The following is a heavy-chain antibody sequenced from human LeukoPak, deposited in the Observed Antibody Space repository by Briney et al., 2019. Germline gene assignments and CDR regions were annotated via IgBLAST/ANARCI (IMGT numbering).Heavy chain of an antibody. CDR1: GGSISSSSYY. CDR3: ARGYCSGGSCGRYYYYYMDV. CDR2: IYYSGST. Sequence: SETLSLTCTVSGGSISSSSYYWGWIRQPPGKGLEWIGSIYYSGSTYYNPSLKSRVTISVDTSKNQFSLKLSSVTAADTAVYYCARGYCSGGSCGRYYYYYMDVWGKGTTVTISS. D-gene: IGHD2-15*01. J-gene: IGHJ6*03. V-gene: IGHV4-39*07.